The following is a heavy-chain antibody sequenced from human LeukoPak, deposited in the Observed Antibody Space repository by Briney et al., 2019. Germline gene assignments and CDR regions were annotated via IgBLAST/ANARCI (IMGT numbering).Heavy chain of an antibody. Sequence: PGGSLRLSCAASGFTFSSYAMSWVRQAPGKGLEWVSAISGSGGSTYYADSVKGRFTISRDNSKNTLYLQMNSLRAEDTAVYYCARSPLWFGENYFDYWGQGTLVTVSS. CDR2: ISGSGGST. V-gene: IGHV3-23*01. J-gene: IGHJ4*02. D-gene: IGHD3-10*01. CDR3: ARSPLWFGENYFDY. CDR1: GFTFSSYA.